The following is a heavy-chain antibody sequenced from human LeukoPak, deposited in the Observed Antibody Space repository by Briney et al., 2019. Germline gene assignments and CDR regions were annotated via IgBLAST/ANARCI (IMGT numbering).Heavy chain of an antibody. V-gene: IGHV4-59*08. J-gene: IGHJ4*02. CDR2: IYHSGST. CDR3: ARHVGDYGIFYFDY. D-gene: IGHD4-17*01. Sequence: SETLSLTCTVSGGSISSYYWSWIRQPAGKGLEWIGSIYHSGSTYYNPSLKSRVTISVDTSKNQFSLKLSSVTAADTAVYYCARHVGDYGIFYFDYWGQGTLVTVSS. CDR1: GGSISSYY.